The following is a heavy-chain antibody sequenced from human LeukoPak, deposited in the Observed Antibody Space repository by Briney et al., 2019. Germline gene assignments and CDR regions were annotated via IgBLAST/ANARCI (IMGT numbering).Heavy chain of an antibody. CDR2: INPNSGGT. V-gene: IGHV1-2*02. CDR1: GYTFTGYY. J-gene: IGHJ4*02. D-gene: IGHD1-26*01. CDR3: ARARVGATCGVY. Sequence: ASVKVSCKASGYTFTGYYMHWVRQAPGQGLEWMGWINPNSGGTNYAQKFQGRVTMTRDTSTSTVYMELSSLRSEDTAVYYCARARVGATCGVYWGQGTLVTVSS.